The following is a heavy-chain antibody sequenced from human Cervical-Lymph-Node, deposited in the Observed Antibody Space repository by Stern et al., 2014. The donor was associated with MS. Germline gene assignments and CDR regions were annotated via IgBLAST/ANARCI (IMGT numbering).Heavy chain of an antibody. D-gene: IGHD4-17*01. CDR2: INPNTSDT. CDR3: ARGYGEYYYGMDV. CDR1: GYTFTSYD. J-gene: IGHJ6*02. Sequence: VQLVESGAEVRKPGASVKVSCKTSGYTFTSYDINWVRQAPGHGLEWMGYINPNTSDTGYAQKFQGRVAITRKNSIGAAYMELSSLRSEDTAVYFCARGYGEYYYGMDVWGQGTTVTVPS. V-gene: IGHV1-8*01.